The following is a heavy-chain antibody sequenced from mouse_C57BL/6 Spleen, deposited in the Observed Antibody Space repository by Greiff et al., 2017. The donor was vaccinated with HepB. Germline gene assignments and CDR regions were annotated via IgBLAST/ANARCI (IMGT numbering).Heavy chain of an antibody. V-gene: IGHV5-4*01. CDR1: GFTFSSYA. CDR3: AREGSSYAMDY. D-gene: IGHD1-1*01. Sequence: EVKLVESGGGLVKPGGSLKLSCAASGFTFSSYAMSWVRQTPEKRLEWVATISDGGSYTYYPDNVKGRFTISRDNAKNNLYLQMSHLKSEDTAMYYCAREGSSYAMDYGGQGTSVTVSS. J-gene: IGHJ4*01. CDR2: ISDGGSYT.